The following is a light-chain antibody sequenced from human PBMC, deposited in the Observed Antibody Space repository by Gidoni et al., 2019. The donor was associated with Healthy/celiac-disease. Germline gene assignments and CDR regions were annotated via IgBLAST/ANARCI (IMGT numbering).Light chain of an antibody. CDR1: QSVSSSY. Sequence: IVLTQSPGTRSLSPGERATLSCRASQSVSSSYLAWYQQKPGQAPRLLIYGASSRATGSPDRFSGSGSGTDFTLTISRLEPEDFALYYCQQYGSSLVTFGQGTKLEIK. CDR3: QQYGSSLVT. CDR2: GAS. V-gene: IGKV3-20*01. J-gene: IGKJ2*01.